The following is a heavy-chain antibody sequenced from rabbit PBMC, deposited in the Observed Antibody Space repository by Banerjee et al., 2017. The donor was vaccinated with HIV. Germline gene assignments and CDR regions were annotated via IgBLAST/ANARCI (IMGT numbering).Heavy chain of an antibody. CDR2: IYAGSSGSA. Sequence: QEQLKETGGGLVQPGGSLTLSCKASGFDFSSNAICWVRQAPGKGLEWIGTIYAGSSGSAYYASWVNGRFTISKTSSTTVTLQMTSLTAADTATYFCARDRDWTLDLWGPGTLVTV. V-gene: IGHV1S45*01. CDR1: GFDFSSNA. J-gene: IGHJ4*01. D-gene: IGHD4-2*01. CDR3: ARDRDWTLDL.